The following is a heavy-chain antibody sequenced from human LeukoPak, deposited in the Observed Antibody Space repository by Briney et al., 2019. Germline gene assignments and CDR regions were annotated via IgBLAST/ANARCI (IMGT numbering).Heavy chain of an antibody. CDR1: GASITSFY. V-gene: IGHV4-59*08. CDR2: SYFSGST. J-gene: IGHJ4*02. CDR3: ARLGKEVTYRAYYLDY. Sequence: PSETLSLTCSVSGASITSFYWSWIRQSPGKGLEWIGYSYFSGSTHFNPSLKSRVTTSVDTSKNQLSLELASVTAADTAVYYCARLGKEVTYRAYYLDYWGQGTLVTVSS. D-gene: IGHD1-26*01.